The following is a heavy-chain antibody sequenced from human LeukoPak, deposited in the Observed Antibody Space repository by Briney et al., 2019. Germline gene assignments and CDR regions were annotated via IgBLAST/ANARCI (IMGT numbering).Heavy chain of an antibody. CDR2: IPYDGSNK. D-gene: IGHD1-26*01. V-gene: IGHV3-30*04. J-gene: IGHJ6*02. CDR3: AREDVSRSGSGSYYYYGMDV. CDR1: GFTFSSYA. Sequence: GRSLRLSCAASGFTFSSYAMHWVRQAPGKGLEWVAVIPYDGSNKYYADSVKGRSTISRDNSKDTLYLQMNSLSAEDTAVYYWAREDVSRSGSGSYYYYGMDVWGQGTTVTVSS.